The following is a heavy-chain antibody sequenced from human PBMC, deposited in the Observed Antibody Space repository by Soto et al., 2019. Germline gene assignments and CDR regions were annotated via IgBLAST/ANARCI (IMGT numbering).Heavy chain of an antibody. V-gene: IGHV2-5*02. CDR3: AHSRDYGTYGNWFDP. D-gene: IGHD4-4*01. Sequence: QITLKESGPTLVKPTQTLTLTCTFSGFSLSTSGVGVGWISQPPGQALEWLALIYWDDDKLYSPSLKSRLTITKDTSKNQVVLTMTNMDPVDTATYYCAHSRDYGTYGNWFDPGGQGTLVTVSS. CDR1: GFSLSTSGVG. CDR2: IYWDDDK. J-gene: IGHJ5*02.